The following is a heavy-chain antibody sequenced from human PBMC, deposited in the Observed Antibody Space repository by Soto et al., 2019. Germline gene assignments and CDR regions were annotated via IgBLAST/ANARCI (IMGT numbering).Heavy chain of an antibody. D-gene: IGHD5-18*01. CDR1: GGTFGSQG. J-gene: IGHJ4*02. CDR2: FIAMLGTP. Sequence: SVKVSCKASGGTFGSQGIAWVRQAPGQGLEWMGGFIAMLGTPTYAKKVQGRATISADESLTSSYLELRSLRSEDTGVYFCARGAMANFNYWGQGALVTVSS. V-gene: IGHV1-69*13. CDR3: ARGAMANFNY.